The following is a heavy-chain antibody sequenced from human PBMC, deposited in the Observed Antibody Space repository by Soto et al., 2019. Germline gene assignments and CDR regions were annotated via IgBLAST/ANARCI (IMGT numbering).Heavy chain of an antibody. CDR2: INPNSGGT. D-gene: IGHD2-2*01. Sequence: GASVKVSCKASGYTFTGYYLHWVRQAPGQGLEWMGWINPNSGGTNYAQKFQGRVTMTRDTSISTAYMELSRLRSDDTAVYYCARVVVPAAMAYNWFDPWGQGTLVTVSS. J-gene: IGHJ5*02. CDR3: ARVVVPAAMAYNWFDP. CDR1: GYTFTGYY. V-gene: IGHV1-2*02.